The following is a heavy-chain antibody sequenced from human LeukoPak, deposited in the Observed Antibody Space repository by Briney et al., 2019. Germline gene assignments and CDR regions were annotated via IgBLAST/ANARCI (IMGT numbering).Heavy chain of an antibody. CDR2: IYHSGST. Sequence: SQTLSLTCAVSGYSISSGYYWGWIRQPPGKGLEWIGSIYHSGSTYYNPSLKSRVTISVDTSKNQFSLKLSSVTAADTAVYYCAAIYDSSGYYAFDIWGQGTMVTVSS. D-gene: IGHD3-22*01. V-gene: IGHV4-38-2*01. J-gene: IGHJ3*02. CDR3: AAIYDSSGYYAFDI. CDR1: GYSISSGYY.